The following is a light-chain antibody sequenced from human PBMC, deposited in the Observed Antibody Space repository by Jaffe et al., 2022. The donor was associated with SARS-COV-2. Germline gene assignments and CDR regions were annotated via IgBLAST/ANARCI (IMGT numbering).Light chain of an antibody. V-gene: IGKV1-16*02. CDR1: QGIRNY. CDR3: QQYDSYPLT. J-gene: IGKJ1*01. Sequence: DIQLSQSPSSLSASIGDRVTMTCRASQGIRNYLAWFQQKPGTAPKPLIYAASKLQSGVSSKFSGSGSGTEFTLTISSLQTEDFATYYCQQYDSYPLTFGQGTKVEIK. CDR2: AAS.